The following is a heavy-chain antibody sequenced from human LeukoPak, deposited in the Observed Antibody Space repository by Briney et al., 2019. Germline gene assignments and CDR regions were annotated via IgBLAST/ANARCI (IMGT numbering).Heavy chain of an antibody. CDR2: ISGSGGST. CDR3: AKDRRRVVVVVAATADDH. CDR1: GFTFSSYA. Sequence: GGSLRLSCAASGFTFSSYAMSWVRQAPGKGLEWVSAISGSGGSTYYADSVKGRFTTSRDNSKNTLYLQMNSLRAEDTAVYYCAKDRRRVVVVVAATADDHWGQGTLVTVSS. D-gene: IGHD2-15*01. V-gene: IGHV3-23*01. J-gene: IGHJ5*02.